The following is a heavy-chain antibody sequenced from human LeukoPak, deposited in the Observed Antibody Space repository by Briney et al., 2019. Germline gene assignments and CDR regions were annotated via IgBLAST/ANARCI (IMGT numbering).Heavy chain of an antibody. CDR3: ARGGYIGDIVATIAFDY. J-gene: IGHJ4*02. V-gene: IGHV4-34*01. CDR2: INHSGST. D-gene: IGHD5-12*01. CDR1: GESFSGYY. Sequence: PSETLSLTCAVYGESFSGYYWSWIRRPRGKGLECIGEINHSGSTNYNPSLKSRVTISVDTSKNQFSLKLSSVTAADTAVYYCARGGYIGDIVATIAFDYWGQGTLVTVSS.